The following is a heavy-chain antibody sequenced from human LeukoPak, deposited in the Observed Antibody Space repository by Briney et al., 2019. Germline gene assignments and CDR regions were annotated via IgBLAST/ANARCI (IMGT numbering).Heavy chain of an antibody. CDR1: GFTFTDFP. D-gene: IGHD6-19*01. J-gene: IGHJ4*02. CDR2: ISYHGSGR. CDR3: AKVRAYNSGYFDY. Sequence: GGSLRLSCAASGFTFTDFPMYWVRQAPGKGLEWVAVISYHGSGRYYADSVKGRFTISRDNSENTLSLEMTSLRTEDTAVYFCAKVRAYNSGYFDYWGQGALVTVSS. V-gene: IGHV3-30-3*01.